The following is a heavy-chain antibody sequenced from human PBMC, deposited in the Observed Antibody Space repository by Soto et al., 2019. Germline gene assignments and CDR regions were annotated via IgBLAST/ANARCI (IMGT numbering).Heavy chain of an antibody. CDR3: VTVNLVGAAYYFDY. CDR1: GGSIRNGDYY. Sequence: SETLSLTCTVSGGSIRNGDYYWGWIRRPPGKGLEWIGYVYYSGTTYSHPSLNSRVSISVDTSENQFSLRLASVTAADTAVYYCVTVNLVGAAYYFDYWGPGTLVTVSS. J-gene: IGHJ4*02. CDR2: VYYSGTT. V-gene: IGHV4-30-4*01. D-gene: IGHD1-26*01.